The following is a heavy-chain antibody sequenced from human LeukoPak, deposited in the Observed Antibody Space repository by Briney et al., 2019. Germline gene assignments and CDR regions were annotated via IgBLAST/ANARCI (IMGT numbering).Heavy chain of an antibody. J-gene: IGHJ4*02. CDR1: GFTFSSYA. Sequence: PGGSLSLSCAASGFTFSSYAMSWVRQAPGEGLEWVASINPDGRDKYYVDSVRGRFTISRDNDKNLLYLQMDSLRAEDAAVYHCAKLKGQATRYDYWGQGILVTVSS. V-gene: IGHV3-7*01. D-gene: IGHD6-6*01. CDR2: INPDGRDK. CDR3: AKLKGQATRYDY.